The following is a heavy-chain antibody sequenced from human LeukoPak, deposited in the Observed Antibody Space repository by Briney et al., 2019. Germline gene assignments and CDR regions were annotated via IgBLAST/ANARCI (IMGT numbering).Heavy chain of an antibody. J-gene: IGHJ5*02. Sequence: GRSLRLSCAASGFTFSSYGMHWVRQAPGKGLEWVAFISYDGSNQYYAESVKGRFTISRDNSKNTLYLQMNSLRAEDTAVYYCAKNLEQWLLVNWFDPWGQGTLVTVSS. D-gene: IGHD6-19*01. V-gene: IGHV3-30*18. CDR3: AKNLEQWLLVNWFDP. CDR2: ISYDGSNQ. CDR1: GFTFSSYG.